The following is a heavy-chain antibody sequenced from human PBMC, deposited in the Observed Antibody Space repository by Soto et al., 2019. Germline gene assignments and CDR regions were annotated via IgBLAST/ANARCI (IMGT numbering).Heavy chain of an antibody. CDR2: IYHSGST. CDR3: ASQDYSSSTDASFLVNGYFDL. Sequence: QMQLQESGPGLVKPSGTLSLTCGVSGGSISSSKWWTWVRQPPGKGPEWIGEIYHSGSTNYNPSLTSRVTLSIDKSNTQCYLTLTSVTAADTAVYYCASQDYSSSTDASFLVNGYFDLWGRGILVTVSS. V-gene: IGHV4-4*02. CDR1: GGSISSSKW. J-gene: IGHJ2*01. D-gene: IGHD6-6*01.